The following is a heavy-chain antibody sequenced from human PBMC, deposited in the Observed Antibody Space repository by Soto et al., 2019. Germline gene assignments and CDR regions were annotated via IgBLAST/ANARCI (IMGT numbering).Heavy chain of an antibody. Sequence: QVQLQESGPGLVKPSQTLSLTCTVSGGSISSGGYYWTWIRQHPEKGLEWIGYIYYSGSNHYNPSLKSRATISADTSQNQFSLKLNSVTAAATAFYYCARYGGMWFVELSSSANYYYGMDVWGQGTTVTVSS. CDR1: GGSISSGGYY. J-gene: IGHJ6*02. V-gene: IGHV4-31*03. CDR3: ARYGGMWFVELSSSANYYYGMDV. D-gene: IGHD3-10*01. CDR2: IYYSGSN.